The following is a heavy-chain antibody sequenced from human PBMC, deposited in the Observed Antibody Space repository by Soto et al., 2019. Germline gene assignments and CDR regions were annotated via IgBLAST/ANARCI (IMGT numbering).Heavy chain of an antibody. D-gene: IGHD3-3*01. Sequence: PGGSLRLSCAASGFTFSSYAMSWVRQAPGKGLEWVSAISGSGGSTYYADSVKGRFTISRDNSKNTLYLQMNSLRAEDTAVYYCAIGLSDFWSGRNTGGPFDYWGQGPLVTVSS. J-gene: IGHJ4*02. CDR3: AIGLSDFWSGRNTGGPFDY. CDR1: GFTFSSYA. V-gene: IGHV3-23*01. CDR2: ISGSGGST.